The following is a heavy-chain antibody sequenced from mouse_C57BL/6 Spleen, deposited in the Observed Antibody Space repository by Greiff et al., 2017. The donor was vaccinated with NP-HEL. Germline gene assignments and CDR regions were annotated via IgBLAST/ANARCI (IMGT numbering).Heavy chain of an antibody. CDR2: IRNKANGYTT. D-gene: IGHD1-1*01. Sequence: EVQLVESGGGLVQPGGSLSLSCAASGFTFTDYYMSWVRQPPGKALEWLGFIRNKANGYTTEYSASVKGRFTISRDNSQSILYLQMIALRAEDSATYDCERGEYDGSSYPYFDYWGQGTTLTVSS. CDR1: GFTFTDYY. V-gene: IGHV7-3*01. J-gene: IGHJ2*01. CDR3: ERGEYDGSSYPYFDY.